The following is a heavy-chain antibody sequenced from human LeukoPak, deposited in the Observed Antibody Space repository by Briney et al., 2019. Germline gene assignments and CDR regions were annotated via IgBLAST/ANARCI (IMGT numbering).Heavy chain of an antibody. CDR3: ASAGGGSPTYYYYYYGMDV. D-gene: IGHD1-26*01. CDR2: ISGSGGST. CDR1: GFTFSSYG. V-gene: IGHV3-23*01. Sequence: GGSLRLSCAASGFTFSSYGMHWVRQAPGNGLEWVSAISGSGGSTYYADSVKGRFTISRHNSKNTLYLQMNSLRAEDTAVYYCASAGGGSPTYYYYYYGMDVWGQGTTVTVSS. J-gene: IGHJ6*02.